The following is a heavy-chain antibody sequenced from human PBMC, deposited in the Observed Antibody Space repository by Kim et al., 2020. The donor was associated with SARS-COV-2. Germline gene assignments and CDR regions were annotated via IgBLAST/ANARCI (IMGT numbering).Heavy chain of an antibody. V-gene: IGHV1-3*01. CDR3: ARGPMVRGFWFDP. J-gene: IGHJ5*02. Sequence: YSQKFQGRVTITRDTSASTAYMELSSLRSEDTAVYYCARGPMVRGFWFDPWGQGTLVTVSS. D-gene: IGHD3-10*01.